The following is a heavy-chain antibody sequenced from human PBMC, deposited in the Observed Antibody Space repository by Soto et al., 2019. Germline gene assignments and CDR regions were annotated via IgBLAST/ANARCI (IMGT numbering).Heavy chain of an antibody. D-gene: IGHD1-1*01. CDR3: ARHYPIGNNWNFFDY. CDR2: IFYTGST. J-gene: IGHJ4*02. Sequence: PSETLSLTCTVSDGSISSYYWGWIRQPPGKGLEWIGYIFYTGSTNYNPSLKSRVTISVDTSKNQFSLKLSSVTAADTAVYHCARHYPIGNNWNFFDYWGQGTLVTVSS. V-gene: IGHV4-59*08. CDR1: DGSISSYY.